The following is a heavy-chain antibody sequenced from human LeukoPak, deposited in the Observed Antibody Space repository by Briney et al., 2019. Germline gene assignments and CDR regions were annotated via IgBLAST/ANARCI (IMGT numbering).Heavy chain of an antibody. CDR3: ARDRDKLGSWFDP. Sequence: ASVKVSCKASGYTFPSYFMHWVRQAPGQGLEWMGRINPNSGGTNYAEKFQGRVTMTRDTSISTAYMELSGLTSDDTAVYYCARDRDKLGSWFDPWGQGTLVTVSS. V-gene: IGHV1-2*06. CDR1: GYTFPSYF. CDR2: INPNSGGT. J-gene: IGHJ5*02. D-gene: IGHD7-27*01.